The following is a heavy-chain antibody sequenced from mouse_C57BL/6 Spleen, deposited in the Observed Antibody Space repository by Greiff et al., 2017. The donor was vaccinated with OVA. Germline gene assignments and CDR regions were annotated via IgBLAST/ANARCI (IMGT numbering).Heavy chain of an antibody. CDR1: GFTFSSYG. D-gene: IGHD3-2*02. CDR2: ISSGGSYT. V-gene: IGHV5-6*01. CDR3: ARVDSSGYDYFDY. Sequence: EVKLVESGGDLVKPGGSLKLSCAASGFTFSSYGMSWVRQTPDKRLEWVATISSGGSYTYYPDSVKGRFTISRDNAKNTLYLQMSSLKSEDTAMYYCARVDSSGYDYFDYWGQGTTLTVSS. J-gene: IGHJ2*01.